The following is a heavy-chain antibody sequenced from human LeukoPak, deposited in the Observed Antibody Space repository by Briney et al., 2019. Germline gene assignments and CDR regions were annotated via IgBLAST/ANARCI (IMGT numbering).Heavy chain of an antibody. J-gene: IGHJ4*02. CDR2: ISGNGNTI. CDR3: ARGPWGDYVWGSYRRQTEIYFDY. D-gene: IGHD3-16*02. Sequence: PGGSLRLSCAASGFTFSNYEMNWVRQAPGKGLEWLSYISGNGNTIYYADSVKGRFTISRDNAKNSLYLQMNSLRAEDTAVYYCARGPWGDYVWGSYRRQTEIYFDYWGQGTLVTVSS. CDR1: GFTFSNYE. V-gene: IGHV3-48*03.